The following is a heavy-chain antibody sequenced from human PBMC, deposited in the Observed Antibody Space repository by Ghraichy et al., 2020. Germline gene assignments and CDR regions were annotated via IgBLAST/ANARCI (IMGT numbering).Heavy chain of an antibody. CDR3: ARDSGFLSSSWEIYYYGMDV. CDR1: GGSISSYY. D-gene: IGHD6-13*01. V-gene: IGHV4-59*01. Sequence: SETLSLTCTVSGGSISSYYWSWIRQPPGKGLEWIGYIYYSGSTNYNPSLKSRVTISVDTSKNQFSLKLSSVTAADTAVYYCARDSGFLSSSWEIYYYGMDVWGQGTTVTVSS. J-gene: IGHJ6*02. CDR2: IYYSGST.